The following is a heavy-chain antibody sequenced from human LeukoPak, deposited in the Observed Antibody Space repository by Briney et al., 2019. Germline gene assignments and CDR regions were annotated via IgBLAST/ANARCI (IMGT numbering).Heavy chain of an antibody. D-gene: IGHD1-1*01. CDR2: INTSGST. V-gene: IGHV4-61*02. CDR1: GGAISSGSYY. CDR3: ARDFTTGTTRIFDY. Sequence: SETLSLTCTVSGGAISSGSYYWSWIRQPAGKGLEWIGRINTSGSTNYNPSLKSRVTISVDMSKNQFSLKLSSVTAADTAVYYCARDFTTGTTRIFDYWGQGTLVTVSS. J-gene: IGHJ4*02.